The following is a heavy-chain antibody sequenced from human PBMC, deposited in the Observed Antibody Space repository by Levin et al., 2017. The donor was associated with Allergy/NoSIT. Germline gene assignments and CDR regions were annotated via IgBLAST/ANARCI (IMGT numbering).Heavy chain of an antibody. CDR3: ASYYGSGSYPQGSRY. J-gene: IGHJ4*02. CDR2: ISSSSSYI. D-gene: IGHD3-10*01. CDR1: GFTFSSYS. V-gene: IGHV3-21*01. Sequence: GGSLRLSCAASGFTFSSYSMNWVRQAPGKGLEWVSSISSSSSYIYYADSVKGRFTISRDNAKNSLYLQMNSLRAEDTAVYYCASYYGSGSYPQGSRYWGQETLVTVSS.